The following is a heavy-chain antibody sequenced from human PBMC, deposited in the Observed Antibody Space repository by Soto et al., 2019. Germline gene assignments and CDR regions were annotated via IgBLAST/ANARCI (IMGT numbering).Heavy chain of an antibody. CDR3: AHTFRNNNEYYFDH. CDR1: GFSLSTSGVG. CDR2: IYWDDDK. V-gene: IGHV2-5*02. J-gene: IGHJ4*02. Sequence: SGPTLVNPTQTLTLTCTFSGFSLSTSGVGVGWIRQPPGKALEWLALIYWDDDKRYTPSLRPRLTITADTSKNQVVFTMIRMDPVDTATYYCAHTFRNNNEYYFDHWGKGILLTVSS. D-gene: IGHD1-1*01.